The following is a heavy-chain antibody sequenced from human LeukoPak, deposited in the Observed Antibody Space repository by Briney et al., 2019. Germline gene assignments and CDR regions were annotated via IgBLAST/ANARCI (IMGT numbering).Heavy chain of an antibody. J-gene: IGHJ5*02. CDR1: GFTFNTYG. Sequence: PGGSLRLSCAASGFTFNTYGMNWVRQAPGKGLEWLSYIGPGPSHTYYADSVRGRFTISRDNSKNTLYLQMNSLRAEDTAVYYCAKRNYESTCPSTTVVTLTGFDPWGQGTLVTVSS. D-gene: IGHD4-23*01. CDR2: IGPGPSHT. CDR3: AKRNYESTCPSTTVVTLTGFDP. V-gene: IGHV3-23*01.